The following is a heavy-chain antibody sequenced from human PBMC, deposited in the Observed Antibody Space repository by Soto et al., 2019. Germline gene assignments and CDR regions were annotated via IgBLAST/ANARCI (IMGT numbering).Heavy chain of an antibody. CDR2: IGTAGDT. V-gene: IGHV3-13*01. CDR1: GFTFSSYD. J-gene: IGHJ2*01. Sequence: EVQLVESGGGLVQPGGSLRLSCAASGFTFSSYDMHWVRQATGKGLEWVSAIGTAGDTYYPGSVKGRFTISRENAKNSLYLQMNSLRAGDTAVYYCARAMVVVAATGLPRYWYFDLWGRGTLVTVSS. D-gene: IGHD2-15*01. CDR3: ARAMVVVAATGLPRYWYFDL.